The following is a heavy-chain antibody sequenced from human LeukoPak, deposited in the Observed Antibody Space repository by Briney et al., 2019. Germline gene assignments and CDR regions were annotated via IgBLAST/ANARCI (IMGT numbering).Heavy chain of an antibody. CDR2: INAGNGNT. J-gene: IGHJ4*02. CDR1: EYTFTSYA. V-gene: IGHV1-3*01. Sequence: ASVKVSCKASEYTFTSYAMHWVRQAPGQRLEWMGWINAGNGNTKYSQKFQGRVTITRDTSASTAYMELSSLRSEDTAVYYCARAMGYMVRGVYFDYWGQGTLVTVSS. CDR3: ARAMGYMVRGVYFDY. D-gene: IGHD3-10*01.